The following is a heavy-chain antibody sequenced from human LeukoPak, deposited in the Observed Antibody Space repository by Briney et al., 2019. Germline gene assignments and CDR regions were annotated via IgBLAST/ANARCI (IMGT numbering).Heavy chain of an antibody. CDR1: GYTFITYY. J-gene: IGHJ4*02. CDR2: INPSGGST. Sequence: ASVKVSCKASGYTFITYYIHWVRQAPGQGLEWMGIINPSGGSTTYAQKFQGRVTMTRDTSTNTVYMELSSLRSEDTAVYYCAREDTLSTIAARHLDYWGQGTLVTVSS. V-gene: IGHV1-46*01. CDR3: AREDTLSTIAARHLDY. D-gene: IGHD6-6*01.